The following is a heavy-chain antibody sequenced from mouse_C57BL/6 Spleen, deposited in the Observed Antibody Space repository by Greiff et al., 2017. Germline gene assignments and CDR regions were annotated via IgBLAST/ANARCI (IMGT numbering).Heavy chain of an antibody. CDR3: ARRAYYYGSSYGYFDV. J-gene: IGHJ1*03. D-gene: IGHD1-1*01. CDR2: IYWDDDK. V-gene: IGHV8-12*01. CDR1: GFSLSTSGMG. Sequence: QVTLKECGPGILQSSQTLSLTCSFSGFSLSTSGMGVSWIRQPSGKGLEWLAHIYWDDDKRSKPSLKCRLTIAKDTSRNQVFLKITSVDTAETATYYCARRAYYYGSSYGYFDVWGTGTTVTVSS.